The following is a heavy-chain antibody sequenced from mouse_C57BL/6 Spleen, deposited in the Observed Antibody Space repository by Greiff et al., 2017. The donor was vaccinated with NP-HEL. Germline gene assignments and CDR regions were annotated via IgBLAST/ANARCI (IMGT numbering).Heavy chain of an antibody. CDR3: ASHEGNYSLFAY. CDR2: ISNLAYSI. D-gene: IGHD2-1*01. CDR1: GFTFSDYG. Sequence: EVHLVESGGGLVQPGGSLKLSCAASGFTFSDYGMAWVRQAPRKGPEWVAFISNLAYSIYYADTVTGRFTISRENAKNTLYLEMSSLRSEDTAMYYCASHEGNYSLFAYWGQGTLVTVSA. J-gene: IGHJ3*01. V-gene: IGHV5-15*01.